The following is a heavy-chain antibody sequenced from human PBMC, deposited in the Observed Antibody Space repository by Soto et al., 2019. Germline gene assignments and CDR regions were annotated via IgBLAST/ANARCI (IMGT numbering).Heavy chain of an antibody. Sequence: GGSLRLSCAASGFTFSSFAMNWVRQAPGKGLEGVSVISGSGTGTYYADSVKGRFTISRDNSKNTLYLQMNSLRAEDTAVYYWARNWGFEYWGQGTLVTVSS. D-gene: IGHD7-27*01. CDR3: ARNWGFEY. J-gene: IGHJ4*02. CDR1: GFTFSSFA. V-gene: IGHV3-23*01. CDR2: ISGSGTGT.